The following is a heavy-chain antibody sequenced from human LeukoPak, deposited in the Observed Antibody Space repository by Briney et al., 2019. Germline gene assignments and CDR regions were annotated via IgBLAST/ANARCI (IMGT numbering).Heavy chain of an antibody. CDR3: AKSWAMVSWSDY. Sequence: PGGSLRLSCAASGFTFSSYAMSWVRQAPGKGLEWGSAISGSGGSTYYADSVKGRFTISRDNSKNTLYLQMNSLRAEDTAVYYCAKSWAMVSWSDYWGQGTLVTVSS. CDR2: ISGSGGST. V-gene: IGHV3-23*01. J-gene: IGHJ4*02. D-gene: IGHD5-18*01. CDR1: GFTFSSYA.